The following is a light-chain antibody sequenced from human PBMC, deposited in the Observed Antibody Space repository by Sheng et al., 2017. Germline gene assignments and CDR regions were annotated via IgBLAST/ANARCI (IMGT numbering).Light chain of an antibody. CDR2: AAS. J-gene: IGKJ5*01. CDR3: QQYDSEIT. Sequence: DIQMTQSPSSLSASVGDRVTITCRASQGITTSLAWYQQKPGKAPKLLVYAASRLESGVPARFSGSGSGTDFTLTISSLQPDDFATYYCQQYDSEITFGQGTRLEIK. V-gene: IGKV1-NL1*01. CDR1: QGITTS.